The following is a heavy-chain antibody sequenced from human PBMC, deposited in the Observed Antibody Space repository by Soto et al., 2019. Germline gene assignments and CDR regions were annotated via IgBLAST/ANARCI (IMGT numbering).Heavy chain of an antibody. Sequence: QVQLVESGGGVVQPGRSLRLSCAASGFSFSNYALHWVRQAPGKGREWVAAISYDASNKYSADSVKGRFTISRDNSKNTLYLQLNSLRADDTAVSYCARDRGSESYYYYGMDVWGQGTTVTVSS. CDR2: ISYDASNK. V-gene: IGHV3-30-3*01. J-gene: IGHJ6*02. D-gene: IGHD1-26*01. CDR3: ARDRGSESYYYYGMDV. CDR1: GFSFSNYA.